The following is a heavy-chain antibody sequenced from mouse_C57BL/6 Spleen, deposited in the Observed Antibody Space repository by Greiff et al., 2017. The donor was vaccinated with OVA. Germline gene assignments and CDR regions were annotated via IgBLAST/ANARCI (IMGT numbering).Heavy chain of an antibody. CDR3: ARDDGGYAMDY. V-gene: IGHV5-4*01. CDR1: GFTFSSYA. J-gene: IGHJ4*01. CDR2: ISDGGSYT. Sequence: EVKLMESGGGLVKPGGSLKLSCAASGFTFSSYAMSWVRQTPEKRLEWVATISDGGSYTYYTDNVKGRFTISRDNAKNNLYLQMSQLKSEDTAMYYCARDDGGYAMDYWGQGTSVTVSS.